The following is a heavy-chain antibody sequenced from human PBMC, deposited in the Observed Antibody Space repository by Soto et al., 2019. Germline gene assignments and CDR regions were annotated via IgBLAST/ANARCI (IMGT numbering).Heavy chain of an antibody. CDR3: ARQIYDSDTGPNFQYYFDS. V-gene: IGHV5-10-1*01. CDR1: GYSFAGYW. Sequence: GWSLKISCKGSGYSFAGYWITWVRQKPGKGLEWMGRIDPSDSQTYYSPSFRGHVTISATKSITTVFLQWSSLRASDTAMYYCARQIYDSDTGPNFQYYFDSWGQGTPVTVSS. D-gene: IGHD3-22*01. CDR2: IDPSDSQT. J-gene: IGHJ4*02.